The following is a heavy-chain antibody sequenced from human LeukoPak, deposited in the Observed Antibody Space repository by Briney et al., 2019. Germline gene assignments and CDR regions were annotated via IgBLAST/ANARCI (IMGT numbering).Heavy chain of an antibody. J-gene: IGHJ5*02. D-gene: IGHD6-19*01. CDR2: INHSGST. Sequence: SETLSLTCAVYGGSFSGYYWSWIRQPPGKGLEWIGEINHSGSTNYNPSLKSRVTISVDTSKNQFSLKLSSVTAADTAVYYCARGSLSSGLVLLRSHWFDPWGQGTLVTVSS. CDR1: GGSFSGYY. V-gene: IGHV4-34*01. CDR3: ARGSLSSGLVLLRSHWFDP.